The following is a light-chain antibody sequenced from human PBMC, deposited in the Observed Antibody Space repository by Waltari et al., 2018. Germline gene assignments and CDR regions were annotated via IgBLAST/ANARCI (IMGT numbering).Light chain of an antibody. J-gene: IGKJ1*01. V-gene: IGKV3-20*01. CDR3: QKYDRLPAT. Sequence: EIVLTQSPGTLSLSPGARGTLSCRASQSVSRFLAWYQQKPGQAPRLLIYGASTRATGIPDRFSGSGSGTDFSLTISRLEPEDFAVYYCQKYDRLPATFGQGTKVEIK. CDR2: GAS. CDR1: QSVSRF.